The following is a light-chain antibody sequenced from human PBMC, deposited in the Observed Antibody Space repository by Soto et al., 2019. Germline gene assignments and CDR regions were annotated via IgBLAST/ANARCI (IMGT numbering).Light chain of an antibody. J-gene: IGLJ3*02. CDR3: QSYDSDLSAWV. Sequence: QSVLTQPASVSGSPGQSITISCTGTSSDVGGYNYVSWYQQHPGKAPKLMIYEVSYRPSGVSNRFSGSKSGNTASLTISGLQAEDEADYYCQSYDSDLSAWVFGGGTQLTVL. V-gene: IGLV2-14*01. CDR1: SSDVGGYNY. CDR2: EVS.